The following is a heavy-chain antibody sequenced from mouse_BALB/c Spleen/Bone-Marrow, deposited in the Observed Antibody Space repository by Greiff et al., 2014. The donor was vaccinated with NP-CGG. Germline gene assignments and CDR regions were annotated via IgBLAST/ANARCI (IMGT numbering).Heavy chain of an antibody. CDR2: INPSTGYT. Sequence: VQLVESGAELAKPGASVKMSCKASGYTFTNYWMHWVKRRPGQGLEWIGYINPSTGYTEYNQKFKDKATLTADKSSSTAYMQLSSLTSEDSSVFYCTRRAYGGSYGFAYWGQGTLVTVSA. J-gene: IGHJ3*01. CDR1: GYTFTNYW. D-gene: IGHD1-1*01. V-gene: IGHV1-7*01. CDR3: TRRAYGGSYGFAY.